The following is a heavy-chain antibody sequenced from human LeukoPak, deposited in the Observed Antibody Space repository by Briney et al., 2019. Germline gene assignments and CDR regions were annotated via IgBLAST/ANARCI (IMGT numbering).Heavy chain of an antibody. D-gene: IGHD6-19*01. CDR3: ARGIDSSGVDY. J-gene: IGHJ4*02. Sequence: SEKVSCKAYGGTFSSYTISWVRQVPGQGLEWMGRIIPILGIANYAQKFQGRVTITADKSTSTAYMELSSLRSEDTAVYYCARGIDSSGVDYWGQGTLVTVSS. V-gene: IGHV1-69*02. CDR2: IIPILGIA. CDR1: GGTFSSYT.